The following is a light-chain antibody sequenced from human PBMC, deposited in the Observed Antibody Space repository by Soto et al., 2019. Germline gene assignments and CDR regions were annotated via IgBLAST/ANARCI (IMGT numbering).Light chain of an antibody. CDR2: ANR. CDR1: SSNIGTAYD. CDR3: QSYVSSLGGFVV. J-gene: IGLJ2*01. V-gene: IGLV1-40*01. Sequence: QSVLTQPPSVSGAPGQTVTVSCTGGSSNIGTAYDVHWYQHLPGTTPKLLIYANRHRPSGIPDRFSGSKSGTSAALAITGLQAEDEADYYCQSYVSSLGGFVVFGGGTKLTVL.